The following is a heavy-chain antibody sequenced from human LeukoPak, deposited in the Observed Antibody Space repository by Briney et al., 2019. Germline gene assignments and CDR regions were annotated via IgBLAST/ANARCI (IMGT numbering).Heavy chain of an antibody. CDR1: GFTFSNYP. V-gene: IGHV3-74*01. CDR2: IKIDGSRT. J-gene: IGHJ4*02. D-gene: IGHD6-13*01. CDR3: ERAIWSSWGKVDY. Sequence: VGSLRLSCVASGFTFSNYPIHSVRPAPGKGLVWVSRIKIDGSRTNYADSLKGRFTISRDNAKNTEYLEMKSLRSEDTAVYNCERAIWSSWGKVDYWGQGTLVSVSS.